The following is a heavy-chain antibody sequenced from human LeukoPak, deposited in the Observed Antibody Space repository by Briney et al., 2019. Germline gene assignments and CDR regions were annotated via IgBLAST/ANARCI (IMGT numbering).Heavy chain of an antibody. V-gene: IGHV1-2*02. Sequence: ASVKVSCKASGYIFTAYYMHWVRQAPGQGLEWMGWLNPNSGGINYAQKFQGRVTMTRDTSISTAYLELNRLTSDDTAVYYCVREGIPGAGVDYWGQGTLVTVSS. CDR2: LNPNSGGI. D-gene: IGHD6-13*01. J-gene: IGHJ4*02. CDR1: GYIFTAYY. CDR3: VREGIPGAGVDY.